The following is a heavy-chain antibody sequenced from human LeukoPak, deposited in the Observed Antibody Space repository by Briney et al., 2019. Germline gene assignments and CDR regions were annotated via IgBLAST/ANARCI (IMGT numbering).Heavy chain of an antibody. CDR3: ARDKVDTAMDD. D-gene: IGHD5-18*01. CDR2: INHSGST. CDR1: GGSFSGYY. Sequence: SETLSLTCAVYGGSFSGYYWSWIRQPPGKGLEWIGEINHSGSTNYNPSLKSRVTISVDTSKNQFSLKLSSVTAADTAVYYCARDKVDTAMDDWGQGTLVTVSS. V-gene: IGHV4-34*01. J-gene: IGHJ4*02.